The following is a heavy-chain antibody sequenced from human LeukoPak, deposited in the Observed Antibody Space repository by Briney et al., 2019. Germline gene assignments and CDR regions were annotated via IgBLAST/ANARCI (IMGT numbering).Heavy chain of an antibody. CDR2: ISGSGGST. D-gene: IGHD6-19*01. CDR1: GFTFSSYA. V-gene: IGHV3-23*01. CDR3: AKDLRGIAVADDAFDI. Sequence: GGSLRLSCAASGFTFSSYAMSWVRQAPGKGLEWVSAISGSGGSTYYADSVKGRFTISRDNSKNTLYLQMNSLRAEDTAVYYCAKDLRGIAVADDAFDIWGQGTMVTVSS. J-gene: IGHJ3*02.